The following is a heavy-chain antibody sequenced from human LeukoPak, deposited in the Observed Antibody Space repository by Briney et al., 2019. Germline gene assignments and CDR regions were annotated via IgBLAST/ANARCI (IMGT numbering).Heavy chain of an antibody. Sequence: SSETLSLTCTVSGGSVSSGNLYWSWIRQPPGKGLEWIGEINHSGSTNYNPSLKSRVTISVDTSKNQFSLKLSSVTAADTAVYYCARAHYDSSGYYYKEYYYYGMDVWGQGTTVTVSS. CDR1: GGSVSSGNLY. CDR3: ARAHYDSSGYYYKEYYYYGMDV. CDR2: INHSGST. J-gene: IGHJ6*02. V-gene: IGHV4-39*07. D-gene: IGHD3-22*01.